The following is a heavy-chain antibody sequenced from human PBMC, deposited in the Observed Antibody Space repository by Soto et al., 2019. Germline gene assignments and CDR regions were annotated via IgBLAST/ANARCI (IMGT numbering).Heavy chain of an antibody. V-gene: IGHV3-23*01. D-gene: IGHD2-2*01. CDR2: ISGSGGST. Sequence: PGGSLRLSCAASGFTFSSYAMGWVRQAPGKGLEWVSAISGSGGSTYYADSVKGRFTISRDNSKNTLYLQMNSLRAEDTAVYYCAKDSRIAYQLPAPYGMDVWGQGTTVTVSS. CDR1: GFTFSSYA. J-gene: IGHJ6*02. CDR3: AKDSRIAYQLPAPYGMDV.